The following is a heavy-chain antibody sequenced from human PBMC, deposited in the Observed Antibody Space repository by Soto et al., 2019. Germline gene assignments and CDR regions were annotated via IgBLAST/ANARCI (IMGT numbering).Heavy chain of an antibody. D-gene: IGHD2-15*01. V-gene: IGHV3-30*18. J-gene: IGHJ4*02. CDR1: GFTFSSYG. Sequence: QVQLVESGGGVVQPGRSLRLSCAASGFTFSSYGMHWVRQAPGKGLEWVAVISYDGSNKYYADSVKGRFTISRDNSKNTLYLQRNSLRAEDTAVYYCAKDMQDIVVVVAASRVWPLDYWGQGTLVTVSS. CDR2: ISYDGSNK. CDR3: AKDMQDIVVVVAASRVWPLDY.